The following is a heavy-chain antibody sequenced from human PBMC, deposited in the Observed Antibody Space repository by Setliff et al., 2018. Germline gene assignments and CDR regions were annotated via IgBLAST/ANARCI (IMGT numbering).Heavy chain of an antibody. CDR2: INHRGST. V-gene: IGHV4-34*01. Sequence: SETLSLTCAVYGDSFSDYYWSWIRQPPGKGLEWIEEINHRGSTNYSPSLRSRVTISIDTSKNLLSLTLKSVTAADTAVYYCAKEHVVISYVSNTHQHYGMDVWGQGTTVTVSS. J-gene: IGHJ6*02. CDR1: GDSFSDYY. D-gene: IGHD2-21*01. CDR3: AKEHVVISYVSNTHQHYGMDV.